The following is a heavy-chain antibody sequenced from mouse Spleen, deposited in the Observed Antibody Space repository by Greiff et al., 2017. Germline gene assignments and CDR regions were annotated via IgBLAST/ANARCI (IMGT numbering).Heavy chain of an antibody. D-gene: IGHD2-5*01. CDR1: GYTFTEYT. Sequence: VKLQESGAELVKPGASVKLSCKASGYTFTEYTIHWVKQRSGQGLEWIGWFYPGSGSIKYNEKFKDKATLTADKSSSTVYMELSRLTSEDSAVYFYARHGYYSNLLGYFDYWGQGTTLTVSS. V-gene: IGHV1-62-2*01. CDR2: FYPGSGSI. J-gene: IGHJ2*01. CDR3: ARHGYYSNLLGYFDY.